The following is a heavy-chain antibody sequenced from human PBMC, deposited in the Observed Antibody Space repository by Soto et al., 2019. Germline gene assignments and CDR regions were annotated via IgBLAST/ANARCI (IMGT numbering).Heavy chain of an antibody. CDR1: GGSMSSGSRS. Sequence: QLQLQESGSRLVKPSETLSLTCAVSGGSMSSGSRSWNWIRQSPGKGLEWIGYIYYSGTTYYNPSPKSRVTISVDKSTNPFSLKLTSFSAADTGVYYCASADFAVDGDYWGQGILVTVSS. CDR2: IYYSGTT. J-gene: IGHJ4*02. V-gene: IGHV4-30-2*06. CDR3: ASADFAVDGDY. D-gene: IGHD5-12*01.